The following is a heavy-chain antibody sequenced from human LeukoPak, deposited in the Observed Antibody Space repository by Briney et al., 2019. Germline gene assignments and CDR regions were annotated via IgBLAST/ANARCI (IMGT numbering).Heavy chain of an antibody. CDR1: GGSISSYY. CDR3: ASQTWAVAGNHFDY. Sequence: SETLSLTCTVSGGSISSYYWSWIRQPPGKGLEWIGYIYYSGSTNYNPSLKSRVTISVDTSKNQFSLKLSSVTAADTAVYYCASQTWAVAGNHFDYWGQGTLVTVSS. D-gene: IGHD6-19*01. V-gene: IGHV4-59*08. J-gene: IGHJ4*02. CDR2: IYYSGST.